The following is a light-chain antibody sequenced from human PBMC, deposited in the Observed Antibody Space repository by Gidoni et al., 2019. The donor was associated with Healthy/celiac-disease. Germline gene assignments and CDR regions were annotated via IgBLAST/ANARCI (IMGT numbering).Light chain of an antibody. Sequence: EIVSTQSLDTLSLSPGERATRACRASHSVSSYLAWYQQKPGKAPRLLIYDASNRSTGIPARFSGSGSGTDFTLTISSLEPEDFAVYYCQQRSNWTPTWTFGQGTKVEIK. CDR1: HSVSSY. J-gene: IGKJ1*01. CDR2: DAS. CDR3: QQRSNWTPTWT. V-gene: IGKV3-11*01.